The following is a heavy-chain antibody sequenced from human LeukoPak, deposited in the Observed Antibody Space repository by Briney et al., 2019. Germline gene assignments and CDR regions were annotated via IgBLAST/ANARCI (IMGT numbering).Heavy chain of an antibody. CDR3: ARAAPYYYGSGSYYYFDY. V-gene: IGHV4-4*02. J-gene: IGHJ4*02. CDR2: IYHSGST. D-gene: IGHD3-10*01. CDR1: GGSISSSNW. Sequence: SETLSLTCAVSGGSISSSNWWSWVRQPPGKGLEWIGEIYHSGSTNYNPSLKSRVTISVDKSKNQFSLKLSSVTAADTAVYYCARAAPYYYGSGSYYYFDYWGQGTLVTVSS.